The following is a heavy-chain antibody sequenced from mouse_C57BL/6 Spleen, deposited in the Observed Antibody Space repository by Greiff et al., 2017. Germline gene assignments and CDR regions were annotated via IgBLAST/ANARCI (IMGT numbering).Heavy chain of an antibody. Sequence: VQLQQPGAELVMPGASVKLSCKASGYTFTSYWMHWVKQRPGQGLEWIGEIDPSDSYTNYNQKFKGKSTLTVDKSSSTAYMQLSSLTSEDSAVYYCARDPNVWGTGTTVTVSS. V-gene: IGHV1-69*01. CDR2: IDPSDSYT. CDR1: GYTFTSYW. CDR3: ARDPNV. J-gene: IGHJ1*03.